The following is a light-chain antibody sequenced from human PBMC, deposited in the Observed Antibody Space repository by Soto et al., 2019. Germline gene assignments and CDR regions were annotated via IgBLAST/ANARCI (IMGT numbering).Light chain of an antibody. CDR2: AAS. Sequence: DIQMTQSPSSVSASVGDRVTITCRASQDIDPWLAWYQQRPGKAPKLLIYAASSLRTGVPSRFSGSGSGTDFTLTISSLQPEDFATYYCQQADSLPLTFGGMTKVEIK. CDR3: QQADSLPLT. J-gene: IGKJ4*01. V-gene: IGKV1-12*01. CDR1: QDIDPW.